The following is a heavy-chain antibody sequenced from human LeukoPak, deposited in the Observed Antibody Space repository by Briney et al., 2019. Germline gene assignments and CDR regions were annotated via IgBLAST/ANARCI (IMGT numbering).Heavy chain of an antibody. Sequence: GGSLRLSCAASGFTFSSYAMTWVRQAPGKGLEWVSTVIGSGERTFYADSVKGRFTISRDNSKNTLYLQMNSLKTEDTAVYYCTTDHNWRHFDYWGQGTLVTVSS. V-gene: IGHV3-23*01. CDR2: VIGSGERT. CDR3: TTDHNWRHFDY. D-gene: IGHD1-20*01. CDR1: GFTFSSYA. J-gene: IGHJ4*02.